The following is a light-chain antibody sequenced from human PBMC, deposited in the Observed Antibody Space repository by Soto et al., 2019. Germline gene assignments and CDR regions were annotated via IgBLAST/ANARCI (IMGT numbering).Light chain of an antibody. Sequence: EIVLTQSPGTLSLSPGERATLSCRASQSVTSSYLARYQQKPGQAPRLLIYGASSRATGIPDRFSGSGSGTDFTLTISRLEPEDFGVYYCQQYGSSPPTFGQGTKVEIK. CDR1: QSVTSSY. J-gene: IGKJ1*01. V-gene: IGKV3-20*01. CDR2: GAS. CDR3: QQYGSSPPT.